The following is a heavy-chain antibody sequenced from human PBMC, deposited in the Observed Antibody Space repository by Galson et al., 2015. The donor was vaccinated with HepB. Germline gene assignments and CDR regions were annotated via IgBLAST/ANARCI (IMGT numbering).Heavy chain of an antibody. Sequence: QSGAEVKKPGQSLKISCKGSGYSFTSYWIGWVRQMPGKGLEWMGIIYPGDSHTRYSPSFQGQVTISADKSINTAFLQWSSLKASDTAMYYCARHREVAGTVAWDAFDISGRGTMVTASS. CDR3: ARHREVAGTVAWDAFDI. D-gene: IGHD6-19*01. CDR2: IYPGDSHT. V-gene: IGHV5-51*01. CDR1: GYSFTSYW. J-gene: IGHJ3*02.